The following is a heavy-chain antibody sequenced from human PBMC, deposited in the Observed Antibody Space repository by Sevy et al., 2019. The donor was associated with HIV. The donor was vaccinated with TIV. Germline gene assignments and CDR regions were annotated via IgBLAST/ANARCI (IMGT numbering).Heavy chain of an antibody. CDR3: TRVPGDGYNSPSFDY. Sequence: GGSLRLSCAASGFTFRSYWMHWVRQAPGKGLVWVSRIKSDGSSTTYADSVKGRFTISRDNAKNTVYLQMNSLRVEDMAVYYCTRVPGDGYNSPSFDYWGQGTLVTVSS. J-gene: IGHJ4*02. D-gene: IGHD5-12*01. CDR1: GFTFRSYW. CDR2: IKSDGSST. V-gene: IGHV3-74*01.